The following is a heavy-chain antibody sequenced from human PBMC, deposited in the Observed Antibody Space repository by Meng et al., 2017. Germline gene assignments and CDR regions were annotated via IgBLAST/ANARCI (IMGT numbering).Heavy chain of an antibody. CDR1: GGSISSSSYY. J-gene: IGHJ4*02. CDR2: IYYSGST. D-gene: IGHD3/OR15-3a*01. CDR3: AGTEDYYFDY. Sequence: GSLRLSCTVSGGSISSSSYYWGWIRQPPGKGLEWIGSIYYSGSTYYNPSLKSRVTISVDTSKNQFSLKLSSVTAADTAVYYCAGTEDYYFDYWGQGTLVTVSS. V-gene: IGHV4-39*07.